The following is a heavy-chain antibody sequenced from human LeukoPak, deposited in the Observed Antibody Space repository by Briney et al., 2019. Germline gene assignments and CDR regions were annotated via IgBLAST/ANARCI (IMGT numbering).Heavy chain of an antibody. V-gene: IGHV3-48*01. CDR3: ARVGYSSGWPTFDY. J-gene: IGHJ4*02. CDR1: GFTFSSSK. D-gene: IGHD6-19*01. CDR2: ISSTSSDI. Sequence: GGSLRLSCVASGFTFSSSKINWVRQAPGKGLEWISYISSTSSDIDYADSVKGRFAISRDNAQNSLYLQMTSLTAEDTAMYYCARVGYSSGWPTFDYWGPGTLVTVSS.